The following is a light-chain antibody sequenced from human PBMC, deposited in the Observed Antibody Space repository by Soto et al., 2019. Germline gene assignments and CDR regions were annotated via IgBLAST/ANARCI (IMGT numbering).Light chain of an antibody. Sequence: QPVLTQPPSASGTPGQRVTISCSGSSSSIGSNSVNWYQQLPRTAPKVLIYTNNQRPSGVPDRFSGSKSGTSASLAISGLQSEDEADYYCAAWDDSLNVYVFGTGTKATVL. J-gene: IGLJ1*01. V-gene: IGLV1-44*01. CDR1: SSSIGSNS. CDR3: AAWDDSLNVYV. CDR2: TNN.